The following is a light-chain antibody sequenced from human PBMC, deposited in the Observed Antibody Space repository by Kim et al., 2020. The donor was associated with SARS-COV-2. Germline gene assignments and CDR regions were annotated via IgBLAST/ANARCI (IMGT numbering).Light chain of an antibody. Sequence: QSVLTQPPSASGTPGQRVTISCSGSSSNIGSNNVNWYQQLPGTAPKLIMYSNDQRPSGVPDRFSGSRSGTSASLAISGLQSEDEADYYCAAWDDSLNGLWVFGGGTKLTVL. CDR3: AAWDDSLNGLWV. CDR2: SND. J-gene: IGLJ3*02. V-gene: IGLV1-44*01. CDR1: SSNIGSNN.